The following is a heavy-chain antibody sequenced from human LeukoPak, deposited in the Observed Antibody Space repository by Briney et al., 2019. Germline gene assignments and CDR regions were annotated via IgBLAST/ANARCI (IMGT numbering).Heavy chain of an antibody. J-gene: IGHJ3*02. Sequence: GGSLRLSCAAAGFTFDDYAMHWVRQAPGKGLEWVSGISWNSGSIGYADSVKGRFTISRDNAKNSLYLQMNSLRAEDTALYYCAKAAQGQEAFDIWGQGTMVTVSS. V-gene: IGHV3-9*01. CDR1: GFTFDDYA. CDR3: AKAAQGQEAFDI. CDR2: ISWNSGSI.